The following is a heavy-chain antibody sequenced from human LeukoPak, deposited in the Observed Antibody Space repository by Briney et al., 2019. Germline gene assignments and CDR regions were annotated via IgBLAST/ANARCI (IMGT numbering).Heavy chain of an antibody. D-gene: IGHD5-24*01. CDR3: ARRSVYGYNQEDVYHYYYFMDV. Sequence: PGGSLRLSCVASGFPLNTYTMNWVRQAPGKGLEWVSSISVSSSSIDYADSVRGRFSTSRDNDKNSLFLHMRSLRAEDTAVYYCARRSVYGYNQEDVYHYYYFMDVWGKGTTVTVSS. CDR2: ISVSSSSI. CDR1: GFPLNTYT. J-gene: IGHJ6*03. V-gene: IGHV3-21*01.